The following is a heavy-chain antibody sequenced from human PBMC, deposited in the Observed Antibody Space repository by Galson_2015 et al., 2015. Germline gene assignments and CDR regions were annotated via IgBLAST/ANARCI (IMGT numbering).Heavy chain of an antibody. J-gene: IGHJ4*02. CDR3: TRDRGVATIGDFDY. CDR1: GFTFGDYA. D-gene: IGHD5-12*01. Sequence: SLRLSCAASGFTFGDYAMSWVRQAPGKGLEWVGFIRSKAYGGTTEYAASVKGRFTISRDDSKSIAYLQMNSLKTEDTAVYYCTRDRGVATIGDFDYWGQGTLVTVSS. V-gene: IGHV3-49*04. CDR2: IRSKAYGGTT.